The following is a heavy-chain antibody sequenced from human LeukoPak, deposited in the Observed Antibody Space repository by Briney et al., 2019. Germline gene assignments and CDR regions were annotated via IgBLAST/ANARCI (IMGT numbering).Heavy chain of an antibody. CDR2: VYSSGST. CDR3: ARVKAAAGDN. V-gene: IGHV4-39*07. CDR1: GGSISSSLYF. J-gene: IGHJ4*02. D-gene: IGHD6-13*01. Sequence: PSETVSLTCSVSGGSISSSLYFWGWIRQPPGKGLEWIGTVYSSGSTHYNPSLKSRVTLSIDTSNNQYSLKLSSVTAADTAVYYCARVKAAAGDNWGQGTLVTVSS.